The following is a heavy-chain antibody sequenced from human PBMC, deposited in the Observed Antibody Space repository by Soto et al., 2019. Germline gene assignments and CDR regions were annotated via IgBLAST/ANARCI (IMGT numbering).Heavy chain of an antibody. CDR3: AKTRVADSGYYFDH. Sequence: QVHLVESGGGLVKPVGSLRLSCAASGFSFGDSYMSWIRQSAGKGLEWLSYISGGSSYTKYAESVKGRFTISRDNARRSLFLQVNGLRADDTAIYYCAKTRVADSGYYFDHWGQGTMVTVSS. V-gene: IGHV3-11*05. CDR2: ISGGSSYT. CDR1: GFSFGDSY. J-gene: IGHJ4*02. D-gene: IGHD3-10*01.